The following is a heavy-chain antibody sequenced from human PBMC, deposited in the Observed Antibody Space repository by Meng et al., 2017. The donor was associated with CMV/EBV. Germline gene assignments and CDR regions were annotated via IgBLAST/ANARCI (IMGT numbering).Heavy chain of an antibody. CDR1: GYTFTSYY. V-gene: IGHV1-46*01. J-gene: IGHJ3*02. CDR2: INPSGGST. Sequence: ASVKVSCKASGYTFTSYYMHWVRQAPGQGLEWMGIINPSGGSTSYAQKFQGRVTMTRDTSTSTAYMELSSLRSEDTAVYYCARDLLGSGVWRFSNAFDIWGQGTMVTVSS. D-gene: IGHD3-10*01. CDR3: ARDLLGSGVWRFSNAFDI.